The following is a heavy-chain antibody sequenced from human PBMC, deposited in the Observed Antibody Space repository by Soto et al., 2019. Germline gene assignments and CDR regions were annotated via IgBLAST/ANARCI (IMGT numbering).Heavy chain of an antibody. Sequence: ASVKVSCKASGYTFTGYYMHWLRQAPGQGLEWMGWINPNSGGTNYAQKFQGRVTMTRDTSISTAHMELSRLRSDDTAVYYCARDFGDSSGYYYYYGMDVWGQGTTVTVSS. CDR3: ARDFGDSSGYYYYYGMDV. CDR2: INPNSGGT. CDR1: GYTFTGYY. V-gene: IGHV1-2*02. D-gene: IGHD3-22*01. J-gene: IGHJ6*02.